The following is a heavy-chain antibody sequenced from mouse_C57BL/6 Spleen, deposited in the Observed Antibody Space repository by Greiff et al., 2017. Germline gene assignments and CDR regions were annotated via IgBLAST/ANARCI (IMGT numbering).Heavy chain of an antibody. CDR1: GYAFSSSW. D-gene: IGHD2-2*01. J-gene: IGHJ2*01. V-gene: IGHV1-82*01. CDR2: IYPGDGDT. Sequence: QVQLQQSGPELVKPGASVKISCKASGYAFSSSWMNWVKQRPGKGLEWIGRIYPGDGDTNYNGKFKGKDTLTADKSSSTAYMQLSSLTSEDSAVYFCARMVTCDYWGKGTTLTVSS. CDR3: ARMVTCDY.